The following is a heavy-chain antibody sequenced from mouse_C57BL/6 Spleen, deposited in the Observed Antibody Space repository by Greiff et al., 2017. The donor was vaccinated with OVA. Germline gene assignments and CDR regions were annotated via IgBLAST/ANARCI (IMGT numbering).Heavy chain of an antibody. CDR3: ARKGDGYPDWYFDV. CDR2: IHPNSGST. Sequence: QVQLQQPGAELVKPGASVKLSCKASGYTFTSYWMHWVKQRPGQGLEWIGMIHPNSGSTNYNEKFKSKATLTVDKSSSTAYMQLSSLTSEDSAVYYCARKGDGYPDWYFDVWGTGTTVTVSS. CDR1: GYTFTSYW. D-gene: IGHD2-3*01. J-gene: IGHJ1*03. V-gene: IGHV1-64*01.